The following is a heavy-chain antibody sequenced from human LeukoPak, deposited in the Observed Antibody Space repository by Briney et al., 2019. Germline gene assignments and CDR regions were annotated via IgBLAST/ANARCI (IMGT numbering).Heavy chain of an antibody. CDR3: ARSFREVGATTAAALLDY. J-gene: IGHJ4*02. Sequence: SETLSLTCTVSGYSISSGYYWGWIRQPPGKGLEWIGSIYHSGSTYYNPSLKSRVTISVDTSKNQSSLKLSSVAAADTAVYYCARSFREVGATTAAALLDYWGQGTLVTVSS. V-gene: IGHV4-38-2*02. CDR1: GYSISSGYY. D-gene: IGHD1-26*01. CDR2: IYHSGST.